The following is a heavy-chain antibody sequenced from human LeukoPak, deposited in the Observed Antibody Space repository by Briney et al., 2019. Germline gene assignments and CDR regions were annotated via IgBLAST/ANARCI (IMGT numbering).Heavy chain of an antibody. V-gene: IGHV1-2*02. J-gene: IGHJ3*01. CDR3: VGSSKYRLLGEGDDAFDL. Sequence: ASVKVSCKASGYTLTGYYMYWVGQAAGQELEWMGWINPNIGGTNYAQKFQGRVTMTRDTSISTANSALSRLRCDDPSVDYIVGSSKYRLLGEGDDAFDLWGQGTAVTASS. D-gene: IGHD2-2*01. CDR2: INPNIGGT. CDR1: GYTLTGYY.